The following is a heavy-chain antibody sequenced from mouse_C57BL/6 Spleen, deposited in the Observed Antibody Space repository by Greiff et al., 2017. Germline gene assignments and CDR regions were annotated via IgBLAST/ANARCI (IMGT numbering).Heavy chain of an antibody. Sequence: QVQLQQSGAELVMPGASVKLSCKASGYTFTSYWMHWVKQRPGQGLEWIGEIDPSDSDTNYNQKFKGKSTLTVDKSSSTAYMQLSSLTSEDSAVYYCSRNSRSGFFAYWGQGTLVTVSA. CDR1: GYTFTSYW. V-gene: IGHV1-69*01. D-gene: IGHD1-3*01. J-gene: IGHJ3*01. CDR2: IDPSDSDT. CDR3: SRNSRSGFFAY.